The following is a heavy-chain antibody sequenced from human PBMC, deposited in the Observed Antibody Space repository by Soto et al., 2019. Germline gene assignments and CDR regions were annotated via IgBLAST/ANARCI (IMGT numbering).Heavy chain of an antibody. CDR2: IYYSGST. CDR1: GGSISSSSYY. V-gene: IGHV4-39*01. D-gene: IGHD6-13*01. CDR3: ASFYSSSWTQYYYYGMDV. J-gene: IGHJ6*02. Sequence: PSETLSLTCTVSGGSISSSSYYWGWIRQPPGKGLEWIGSIYYSGSTYYNPSLKSRVTISVDTSKNQFSLKLSSVTAADTAVYYCASFYSSSWTQYYYYGMDVWGQGTTVTVSS.